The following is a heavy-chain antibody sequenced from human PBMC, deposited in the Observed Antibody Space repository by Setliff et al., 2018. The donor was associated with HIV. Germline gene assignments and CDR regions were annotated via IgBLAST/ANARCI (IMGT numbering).Heavy chain of an antibody. J-gene: IGHJ2*01. D-gene: IGHD2-2*03. CDR3: VRARGYCSGSSCYGMDWYFDL. Sequence: GGSLRLSCVASGFSLRDYGVNWVRHTPGRGLEWLSYISPSSNTINYAGAVKGRFTISRDNAKNAVYLHMNNVRAEDTALYYCVRARGYCSGSSCYGMDWYFDLWGRGTLVTVS. CDR1: GFSLRDYG. CDR2: ISPSSNTI. V-gene: IGHV3-48*04.